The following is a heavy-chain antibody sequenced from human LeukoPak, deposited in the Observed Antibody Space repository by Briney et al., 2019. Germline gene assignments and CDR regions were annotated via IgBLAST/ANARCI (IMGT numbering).Heavy chain of an antibody. CDR2: THSSGAT. V-gene: IGHV4-34*01. D-gene: IGHD1-26*01. CDR1: GGSFSGNY. Sequence: SETLSLTCAVSGGSFSGNYWSWIRQPPGKGLEWIGETHSSGATKYNPSLRSRVTISVDTSTSQFSLNLRSVTAADTAVYFCARGPLYTESFAKTWFDAWGQGTLVTVSS. J-gene: IGHJ5*02. CDR3: ARGPLYTESFAKTWFDA.